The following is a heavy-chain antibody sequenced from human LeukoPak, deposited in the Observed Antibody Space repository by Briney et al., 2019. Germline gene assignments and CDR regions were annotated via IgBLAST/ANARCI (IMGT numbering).Heavy chain of an antibody. Sequence: GASVKVSCKASGYTFTSYGISWVRQAPGQGLEWMGWISAYNGNTNYAQKLQGRVTMTTDTSTSTAYMELRSLRSDDTAVYYCAPYYDYIWGSYRQPNTAFDYWGQGTLVTVSS. D-gene: IGHD3-16*02. CDR3: APYYDYIWGSYRQPNTAFDY. J-gene: IGHJ4*02. CDR1: GYTFTSYG. CDR2: ISAYNGNT. V-gene: IGHV1-18*01.